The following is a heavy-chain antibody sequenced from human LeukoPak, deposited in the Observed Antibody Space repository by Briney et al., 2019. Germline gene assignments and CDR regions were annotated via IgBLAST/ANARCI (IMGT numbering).Heavy chain of an antibody. Sequence: PGGSLRLSCEASGFTFSSYSMNWVRRAPGKGLEWVSSISSSSGYIYYADSVKGRFTISRDNAKNSLYLQMNSLRAEDTAVYYCAKKYSTGLDPWGQGTLVTVSS. D-gene: IGHD1-26*01. J-gene: IGHJ5*02. CDR3: AKKYSTGLDP. CDR2: ISSSSGYI. V-gene: IGHV3-21*04. CDR1: GFTFSSYS.